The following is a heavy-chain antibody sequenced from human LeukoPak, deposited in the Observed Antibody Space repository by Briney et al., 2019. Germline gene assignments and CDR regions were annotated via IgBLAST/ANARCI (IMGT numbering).Heavy chain of an antibody. V-gene: IGHV3-21*01. CDR1: GFTFSSYS. J-gene: IGHJ4*02. CDR2: ISSSSSSI. Sequence: TAGGSLRLCCAASGFTFSSYSMNWVRQAPGKGLEWVSSISSSSSSIYYADSVKGRFTISRDNAKNSLYLQMNSLRAEDTAVYYCAREVPQYSGSYNYWGQGILVTVSS. CDR3: AREVPQYSGSYNY. D-gene: IGHD1-26*01.